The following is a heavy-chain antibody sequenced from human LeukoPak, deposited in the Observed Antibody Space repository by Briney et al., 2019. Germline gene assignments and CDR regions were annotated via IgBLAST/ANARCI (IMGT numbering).Heavy chain of an antibody. D-gene: IGHD3-9*01. CDR3: AKDPYDILTGYGNWFDP. CDR1: GFTFSSYA. V-gene: IGHV3-23*01. J-gene: IGHJ5*02. CDR2: ISGSGGST. Sequence: PGGSLRLSCAASGFTFSSYAMSWVRQAPGKGLEWVSAISGSGGSTYYADSVKGRFTISRDNSKNTLYLQMNSLRAEDTAVYYCAKDPYDILTGYGNWFDPWGQGTLATVSS.